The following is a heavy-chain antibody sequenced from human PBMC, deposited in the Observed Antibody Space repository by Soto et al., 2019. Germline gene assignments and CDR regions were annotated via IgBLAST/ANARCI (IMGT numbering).Heavy chain of an antibody. CDR2: IIPIFGTA. J-gene: IGHJ4*02. CDR3: ARGWSVVVVAALDY. V-gene: IGHV1-69*13. CDR1: GCTFSSYA. D-gene: IGHD2-15*01. Sequence: SVKVSCTASGCTFSSYAISWVRQAPGQGLEWMGGIIPIFGTANYAQKFQGRVTITADESTSTAYMELSSLRSEDTAVYYCARGWSVVVVAALDYWGQGTLVTVSS.